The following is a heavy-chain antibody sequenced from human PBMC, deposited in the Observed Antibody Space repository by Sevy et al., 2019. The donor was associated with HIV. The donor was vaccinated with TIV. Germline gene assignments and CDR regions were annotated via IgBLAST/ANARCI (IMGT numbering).Heavy chain of an antibody. CDR1: GYIFSTYW. D-gene: IGHD2-15*01. Sequence: GESLKISCKGSGYIFSTYWISWVRQMPGKGLEWMGVIYPGDSDTRYSPSFQGQVTISADKSFRTAYLQWSSLRASDTALYYCARHVYCSSDTCYSPGYYYGMDVWGQGTTVTGSS. CDR3: ARHVYCSSDTCYSPGYYYGMDV. CDR2: IYPGDSDT. J-gene: IGHJ6*02. V-gene: IGHV5-51*01.